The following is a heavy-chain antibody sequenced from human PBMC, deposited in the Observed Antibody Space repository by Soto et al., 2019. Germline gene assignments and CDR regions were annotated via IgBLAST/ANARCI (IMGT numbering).Heavy chain of an antibody. V-gene: IGHV4-39*02. CDR2: IYGTGNT. CDR3: RSSSRYSTDV. J-gene: IGHJ6*02. CDR1: GGSISSSFY. Sequence: QLQLQESGPGLVKPSETLSLSCTVSGGSISSSFYWGWIRQPPGKGLEWIGSIYGTGNTYYNPSLKARVTISADTSKTHFLLNSISVTAADTAVYYCRSSSRYSTDVWGQGATVTVSS. D-gene: IGHD6-19*01.